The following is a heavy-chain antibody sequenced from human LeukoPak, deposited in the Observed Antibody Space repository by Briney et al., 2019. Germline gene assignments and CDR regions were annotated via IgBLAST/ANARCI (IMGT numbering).Heavy chain of an antibody. V-gene: IGHV3-21*01. CDR1: GSTFSSYT. CDR2: ISSINNYI. J-gene: IGHJ4*02. CDR3: ARVPGGLEWSDFDY. D-gene: IGHD3-3*01. Sequence: GSLRLSCAASGSTFSSYTMNWIRQAPGKGLEWVSSISSINNYIYYADSVKGRFTISRDNAKNSLYLQMNSLRAEDTAVYYCARVPGGLEWSDFDYWGQGALVTVSS.